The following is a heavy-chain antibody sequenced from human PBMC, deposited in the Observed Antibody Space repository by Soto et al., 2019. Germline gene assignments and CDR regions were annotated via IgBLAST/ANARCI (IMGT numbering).Heavy chain of an antibody. V-gene: IGHV4-34*01. CDR1: GGSFSGYS. CDR3: ASSGGGEDY. D-gene: IGHD3-16*01. CDR2: INHSGST. Sequence: SETLSLTCAVYGGSFSGYSWTWIRQPPGTGLEWIGEINHSGSTNYNPSLKSRVTISVDKSKNQFSLKLSSVTAADTAVYYCASSGGGEDYWGQGTLVTVS. J-gene: IGHJ4*02.